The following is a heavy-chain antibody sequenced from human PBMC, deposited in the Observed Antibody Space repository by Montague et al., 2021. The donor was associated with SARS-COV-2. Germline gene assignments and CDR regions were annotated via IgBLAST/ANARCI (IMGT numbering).Heavy chain of an antibody. CDR3: ARTPAVHVVVVPAARGHFDY. CDR1: GGSISSGGYY. Sequence: TLSLTSTVSGGSISSGGYYWSWIRQHPGKGLEWIGYIYYSGSTYYNPSLKSRVTISVDTSKNQFSLKLSSVTAADTAVYYCARTPAVHVVVVPAARGHFDYWGQGTLVTVSS. CDR2: IYYSGST. V-gene: IGHV4-31*03. D-gene: IGHD2-2*01. J-gene: IGHJ4*02.